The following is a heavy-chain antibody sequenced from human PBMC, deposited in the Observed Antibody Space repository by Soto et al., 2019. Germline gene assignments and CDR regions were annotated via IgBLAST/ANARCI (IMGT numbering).Heavy chain of an antibody. D-gene: IGHD2-15*01. J-gene: IGHJ4*02. Sequence: QVQLVQSGAEVQKPGSSVKVSCKASGGTFSSYAISWVRQAPGQGLEWMGGIIPIFGTANYAQKFQGRVTITADESTSTAYMELSSLRSEDTAVYYCARVSSGDCSGSSCYYEPPDHWGQGTLVTVSS. V-gene: IGHV1-69*01. CDR3: ARVSSGDCSGSSCYYEPPDH. CDR1: GGTFSSYA. CDR2: IIPIFGTA.